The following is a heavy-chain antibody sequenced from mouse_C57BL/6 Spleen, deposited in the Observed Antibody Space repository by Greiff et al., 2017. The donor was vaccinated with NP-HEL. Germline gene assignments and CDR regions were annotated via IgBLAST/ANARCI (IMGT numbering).Heavy chain of an antibody. Sequence: QVQLQQPGAELVMPGASVKLSCKASGYTFTSYWMHWVKQRPGQGLEWIGEIDPSDSYTTYNQKFKGKSTLTVDKSSSTAYMQLSSLTSEDSAVYYCARWNWEAWFAYWGQGTLVTVSA. CDR3: ARWNWEAWFAY. CDR1: GYTFTSYW. CDR2: IDPSDSYT. V-gene: IGHV1-69*01. J-gene: IGHJ3*01. D-gene: IGHD4-1*01.